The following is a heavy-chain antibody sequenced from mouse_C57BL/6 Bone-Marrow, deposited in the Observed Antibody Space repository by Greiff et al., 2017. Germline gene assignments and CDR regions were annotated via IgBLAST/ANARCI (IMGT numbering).Heavy chain of an antibody. V-gene: IGHV1-19*01. CDR1: GYTFTDYY. D-gene: IGHD1-1*01. J-gene: IGHJ1*03. Sequence: EVQLQQSGPVLVKPGASVKMSCKASGYTFTDYYMNWVKQSHGKSLEWIGVINPYNGGTSYNQKFKGKATLTVDKSSSTAYMELNSLTSEDSAVYYCARAPPVTTVVAGDVWGTGTTVTVSS. CDR2: INPYNGGT. CDR3: ARAPPVTTVVAGDV.